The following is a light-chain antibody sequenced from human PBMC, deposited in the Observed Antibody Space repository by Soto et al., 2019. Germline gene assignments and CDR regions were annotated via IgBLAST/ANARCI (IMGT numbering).Light chain of an antibody. CDR2: GAS. Sequence: EIVLTQSPGTLSLSPGERATLSCRASQSVSSSYLAWYQQKPGQAPRLLIYGASSRATAIPDRFSGSGSGTDFTLTISRLEPEDFAVYYCQQYCSSPPITFGPGTKVDIK. V-gene: IGKV3-20*01. CDR3: QQYCSSPPIT. CDR1: QSVSSSY. J-gene: IGKJ3*01.